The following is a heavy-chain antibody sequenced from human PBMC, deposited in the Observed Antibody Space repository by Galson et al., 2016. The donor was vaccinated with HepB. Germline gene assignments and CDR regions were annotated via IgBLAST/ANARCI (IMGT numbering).Heavy chain of an antibody. Sequence: LRLSCASSGFTFRYYAMTWVRRAPGKGLEWVSDISGAGGTTHYADSVKGRFTISRDNSRDPLYLQMDRLRAADTAVYYCAKERGWYGGPNYGSWGQGTLVTVSS. J-gene: IGHJ5*02. CDR3: AKERGWYGGPNYGS. V-gene: IGHV3-23*01. CDR2: ISGAGGTT. D-gene: IGHD2-15*01. CDR1: GFTFRYYA.